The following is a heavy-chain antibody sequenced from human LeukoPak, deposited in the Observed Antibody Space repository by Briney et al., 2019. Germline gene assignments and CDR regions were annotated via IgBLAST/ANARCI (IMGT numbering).Heavy chain of an antibody. D-gene: IGHD2-21*01. J-gene: IGHJ4*02. CDR1: GFTFNTYV. Sequence: PGGSLRLSCAASGFTFNTYVMSWVRQAPGKGLEWVSVISGSGGSTYYVDSVKGRFTISRDNSKNTLFLQMNSLRAEDTAVYYCAIGPRDWPYYLDFWGQGTLATVSS. CDR2: ISGSGGST. V-gene: IGHV3-23*01. CDR3: AIGPRDWPYYLDF.